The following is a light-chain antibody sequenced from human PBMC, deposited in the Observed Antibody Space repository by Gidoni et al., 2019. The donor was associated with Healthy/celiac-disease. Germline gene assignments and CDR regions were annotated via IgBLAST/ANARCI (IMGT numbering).Light chain of an antibody. J-gene: IGKJ2*03. CDR1: QSISNY. Sequence: DIQMTQSPSSLSASVGDRVTITCRASQSISNYLNWYQQKPVKAPKLLIYAASSLQSGVPSRFSGSGSGTDFTLTISSLQPKDFATYYCQQSYRTPSSFGQGTKLEIK. CDR3: QQSYRTPSS. V-gene: IGKV1-39*01. CDR2: AAS.